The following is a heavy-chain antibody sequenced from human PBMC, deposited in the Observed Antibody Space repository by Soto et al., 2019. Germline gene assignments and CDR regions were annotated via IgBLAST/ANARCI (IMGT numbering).Heavy chain of an antibody. J-gene: IGHJ4*02. CDR1: GFTFSSYA. V-gene: IGHV3-23*01. D-gene: IGHD2-2*02. CDR3: AKARTYCSSTSCYTALDY. Sequence: GGSLRLSCAASGFTFSSYAMSWVRQAPGKGLEWVSAISGSGGSTYYADSVKGRFTISRDNSKNTLYLQMNSLRAEDTAVYYCAKARTYCSSTSCYTALDYWGQGTLVTVSS. CDR2: ISGSGGST.